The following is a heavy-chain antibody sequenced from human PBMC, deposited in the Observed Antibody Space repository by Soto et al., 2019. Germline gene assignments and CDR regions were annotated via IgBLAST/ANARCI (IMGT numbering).Heavy chain of an antibody. CDR1: GGSISSSSYY. D-gene: IGHD6-13*01. CDR3: ARQLRQQLDLIDY. CDR2: IYYSGST. J-gene: IGHJ4*02. Sequence: PSETLSLTCTVSGGSISSSSYYWGWIRQPPGKGLEWIGSIYYSGSTYYNPSLKSRVTISVDTSKNQFSLKLSSVTAADTAVYYCARQLRQQLDLIDYWGQGTLVTVSS. V-gene: IGHV4-39*01.